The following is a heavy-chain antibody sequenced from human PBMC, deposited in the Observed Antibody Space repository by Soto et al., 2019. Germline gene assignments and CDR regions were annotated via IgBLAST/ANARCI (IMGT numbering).Heavy chain of an antibody. D-gene: IGHD2-8*01. CDR2: VSLTGDRT. Sequence: VGSLRLSCVASRFSFSSYEMSWVRQAAGKGLEWVSRVSLTGDRTNYAGSVKGRFTVSRDNFKNTLYLEMDSLRPEDTAIYYCARGGGYCTPTSCAIDSWGRGTPVTVSS. J-gene: IGHJ4*02. V-gene: IGHV3-23*01. CDR1: RFSFSSYE. CDR3: ARGGGYCTPTSCAIDS.